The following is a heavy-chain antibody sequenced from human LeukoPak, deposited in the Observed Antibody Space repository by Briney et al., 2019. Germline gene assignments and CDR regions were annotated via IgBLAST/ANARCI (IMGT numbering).Heavy chain of an antibody. Sequence: ASVKVSCKASGYTFTSYGISWVRQAPGQGLEWMGWISAYSGNTGYAQKFQGRVTMTRNTSISTAYMELSSLRSEDTAVYYCARQNMITFGGVIVPPGDDAFDIWGQGTMVTVSS. J-gene: IGHJ3*02. V-gene: IGHV1-8*02. CDR3: ARQNMITFGGVIVPPGDDAFDI. CDR2: ISAYSGNT. CDR1: GYTFTSYG. D-gene: IGHD3-16*02.